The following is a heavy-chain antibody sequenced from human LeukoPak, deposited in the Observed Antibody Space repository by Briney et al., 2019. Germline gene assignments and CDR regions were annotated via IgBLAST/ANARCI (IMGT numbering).Heavy chain of an antibody. Sequence: VGSLRLSCEASGFTFSSYGMHWVRQAPGKGLEWVAVVLADGSNKQYADSVKGRFTISRDNSKNTLYLQLNSLRTEDTAVYYCAKGGVSDSGSWYGDYFDYWGQGTLVTVSS. CDR3: AKGGVSDSGSWYGDYFDY. D-gene: IGHD6-13*01. CDR2: VLADGSNK. V-gene: IGHV3-30*18. J-gene: IGHJ4*02. CDR1: GFTFSSYG.